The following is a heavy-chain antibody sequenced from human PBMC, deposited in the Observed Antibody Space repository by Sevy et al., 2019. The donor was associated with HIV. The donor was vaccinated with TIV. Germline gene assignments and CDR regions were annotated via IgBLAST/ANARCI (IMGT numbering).Heavy chain of an antibody. Sequence: GGSLRLSCAASGFTFSNTWMSWVRQAPGKGLELVDRIKSKNDGGTTDDAAPVIGRFTISRDDSKSTLYLRMNSLKIEDTAVYYCTTMGWHGGFDIWGQGTIVTVSS. D-gene: IGHD4-17*01. CDR3: TTMGWHGGFDI. CDR2: IKSKNDGGTT. J-gene: IGHJ3*02. V-gene: IGHV3-15*01. CDR1: GFTFSNTW.